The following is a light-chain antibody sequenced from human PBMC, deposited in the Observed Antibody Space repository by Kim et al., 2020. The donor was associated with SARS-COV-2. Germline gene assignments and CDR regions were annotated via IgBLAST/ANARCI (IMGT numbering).Light chain of an antibody. V-gene: IGKV1-5*03. CDR1: QSVDGC. Sequence: DIQMTQSPSTLTAFVGDRVTMTCRASQSVDGCLAWYQQRPGKAPRLLIYQASKLASGVPSRFSGSGSGTDFTLTVSNLQSDDSAVYYCKQYETYWTFGPGTKVDIK. J-gene: IGKJ1*01. CDR2: QAS. CDR3: KQYETYWT.